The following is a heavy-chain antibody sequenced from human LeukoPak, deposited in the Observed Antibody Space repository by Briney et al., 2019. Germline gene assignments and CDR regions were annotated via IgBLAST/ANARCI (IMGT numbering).Heavy chain of an antibody. D-gene: IGHD3-22*01. CDR2: IIPIFGTA. CDR3: ARDPPHYYDSSGYYLGRFDP. V-gene: IGHV1-69*13. CDR1: GGTFNSYA. J-gene: IGHJ5*02. Sequence: ASMKVSCKASGGTFNSYAISWVRQAPGQGLEWMGGIIPIFGTANYAQKFQGRVTITADESTSTAYMELSSLRSEDTAVYYCARDPPHYYDSSGYYLGRFDPWGQGTLVTVSS.